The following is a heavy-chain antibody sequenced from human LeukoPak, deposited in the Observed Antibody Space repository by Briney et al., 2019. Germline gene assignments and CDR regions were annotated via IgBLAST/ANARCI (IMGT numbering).Heavy chain of an antibody. CDR2: IWYDGKHK. Sequence: GGSLRLSCAASGFTFSKYGMHWVRQAPGKGLEWVAVIWYDGKHKYYADSVKGRFTISRDNSKNTLFLEMNSLRADDTAVYYCAKDRAVAGTDARYYFDYWGQGTLVTVSA. CDR3: AKDRAVAGTDARYYFDY. J-gene: IGHJ4*02. V-gene: IGHV3-33*06. D-gene: IGHD6-19*01. CDR1: GFTFSKYG.